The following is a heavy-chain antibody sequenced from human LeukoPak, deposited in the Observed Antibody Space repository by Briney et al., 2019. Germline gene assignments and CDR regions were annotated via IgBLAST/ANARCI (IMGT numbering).Heavy chain of an antibody. CDR1: GGSISSYY. V-gene: IGHV4-59*01. J-gene: IGHJ4*02. D-gene: IGHD6-19*01. CDR2: IYYSGST. Sequence: SETLSLTCAVFGGSISSYYWSWIRQPPGKGLEWIGYIYYSGSTNYNPSLKSRVTISVDTSKNQFSLKLSSVTAADTAVYYCARNSVAGTFDYWGQGTLVTVSS. CDR3: ARNSVAGTFDY.